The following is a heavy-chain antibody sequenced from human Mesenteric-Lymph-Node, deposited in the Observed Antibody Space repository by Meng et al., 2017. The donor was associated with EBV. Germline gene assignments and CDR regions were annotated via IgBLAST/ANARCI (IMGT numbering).Heavy chain of an antibody. J-gene: IGHJ4*02. Sequence: QVRLVQSGAEVKKPGASVKVCWKASGYTLPSYAIHWVRQAPGQRLEWMGWINAGNGDTKYSQKFQGRVTITRDTSATTAYMELSSLRSEDTAVYYCAKGAGSGSYYPLDYWGQGTLVTVSS. CDR3: AKGAGSGSYYPLDY. V-gene: IGHV1-3*01. D-gene: IGHD3-10*01. CDR1: GYTLPSYA. CDR2: INAGNGDT.